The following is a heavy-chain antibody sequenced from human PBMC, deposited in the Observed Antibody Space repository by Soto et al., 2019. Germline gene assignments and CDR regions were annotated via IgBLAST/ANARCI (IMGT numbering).Heavy chain of an antibody. Sequence: QVQLVESGGGVVQPGRSLRLSCAASGVIFSSYGMHWVRQAPGKGLEWVAVISYDGSNKYSAATVKGRFTISRDNSKNPLDLHMPSLRAEDTGVYYCAKGSTAMTYFDCWGQGTLVTVS. CDR2: ISYDGSNK. J-gene: IGHJ4*02. D-gene: IGHD5-18*01. CDR1: GVIFSSYG. CDR3: AKGSTAMTYFDC. V-gene: IGHV3-30*18.